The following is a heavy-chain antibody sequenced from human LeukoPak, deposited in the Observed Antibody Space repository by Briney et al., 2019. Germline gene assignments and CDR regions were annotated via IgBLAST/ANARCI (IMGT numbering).Heavy chain of an antibody. V-gene: IGHV3-48*04. D-gene: IGHD5-12*01. CDR2: ISGSSSSI. CDR3: ARGPYSGYDRFDC. CDR1: GFTFSSYA. J-gene: IGHJ4*02. Sequence: PGGSLRLSCAASGFTFSSYAMSWVRQAPGKGLEWVSYISGSSSSIYFADSVKGRFTISRDSAKNSLYLQMNSLRAEDTAVYYCARGPYSGYDRFDCWGQGTLVTVSS.